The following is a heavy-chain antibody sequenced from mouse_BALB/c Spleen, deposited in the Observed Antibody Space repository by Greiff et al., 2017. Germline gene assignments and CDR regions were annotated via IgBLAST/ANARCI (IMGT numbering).Heavy chain of an antibody. J-gene: IGHJ3*01. Sequence: EVKLVESGGGLVQPGGSRKLSCAASGFTFSSFGMHWVRQAPEKGLEWVAYISSGSSTIYYADTVKGRFTISRDNPKNTLFLQMTSLRSEDTAMYYCARGTGTGGFAYWGQGTLVTVSA. V-gene: IGHV5-17*02. CDR2: ISSGSSTI. CDR1: GFTFSSFG. D-gene: IGHD4-1*01. CDR3: ARGTGTGGFAY.